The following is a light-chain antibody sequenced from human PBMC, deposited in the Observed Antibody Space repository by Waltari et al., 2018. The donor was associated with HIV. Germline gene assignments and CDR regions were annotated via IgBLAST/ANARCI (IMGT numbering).Light chain of an antibody. CDR3: QQYAGSPLT. CDR2: GAS. V-gene: IGKV3-20*01. J-gene: IGKJ4*01. Sequence: EIVLTQSPGTLSLSPGERATLSCRACQSVTTYLAWYQQKPGQAPRLLIYGASSRATGIPDRFSGSGSGTDFTLTISRLEPEDFAMFYCQQYAGSPLTFGGGTKVEIK. CDR1: QSVTTY.